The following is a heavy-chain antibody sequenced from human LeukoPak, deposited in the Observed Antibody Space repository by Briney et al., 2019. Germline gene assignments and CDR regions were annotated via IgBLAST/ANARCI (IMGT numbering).Heavy chain of an antibody. D-gene: IGHD2-2*01. V-gene: IGHV1-2*02. Sequence: ASVKVSCKASGYTFTGYYMHWVRQAPGQGLEWMGWINPNSGGTNYAQKFQGRVTMTRDTSISTAYMELSRLRSDDTAVYYCARDDCSTSCYADMWGQGTLVTVSS. CDR1: GYTFTGYY. CDR3: ARDDCSTSCYADM. J-gene: IGHJ4*02. CDR2: INPNSGGT.